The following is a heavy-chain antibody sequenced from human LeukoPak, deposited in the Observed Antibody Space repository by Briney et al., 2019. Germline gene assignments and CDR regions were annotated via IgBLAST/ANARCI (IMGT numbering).Heavy chain of an antibody. CDR1: GFTFSNAW. CDR3: ARSPQYSGSYYGWFDP. CDR2: IYSGGST. D-gene: IGHD1-26*01. Sequence: GGSLRLSCAASGFTFSNAWMSWVRQAPGKGLEWVSVIYSGGSTYYADSVKGRFTISRDNSKNTLYLQMNSLRAEDTAVYYCARSPQYSGSYYGWFDPWGQGTLVTVSS. J-gene: IGHJ5*02. V-gene: IGHV3-53*01.